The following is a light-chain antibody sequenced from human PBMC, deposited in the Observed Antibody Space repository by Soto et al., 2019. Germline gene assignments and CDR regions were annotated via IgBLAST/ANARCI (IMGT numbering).Light chain of an antibody. Sequence: EIVLTQSPATLSLSPGERATLSCRASQTVSSSLAWYQQKPGQAPRLLIYEASNRATGIPARFSGSGSGADFTLTISSLEPEDFAVYYCQQRSYGYTFGQGTKLEI. J-gene: IGKJ2*01. V-gene: IGKV3-11*01. CDR1: QTVSSS. CDR2: EAS. CDR3: QQRSYGYT.